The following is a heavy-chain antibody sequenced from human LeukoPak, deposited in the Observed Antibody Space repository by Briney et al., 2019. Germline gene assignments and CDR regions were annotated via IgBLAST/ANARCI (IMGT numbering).Heavy chain of an antibody. CDR1: GFTLGGFA. J-gene: IGHJ4*01. D-gene: IGHD1-26*01. Sequence: GGSLTLSCTASGFTLGGFALSWVRQAPGKGREGGGFIRSRNYDGSTEYPAYVKGRFTISRDDSKTIAYLPMNSLKLEDTAVYYCTKTVEWEAVMGDYWGQGTLVTVSS. CDR2: IRSRNYDGST. CDR3: TKTVEWEAVMGDY. V-gene: IGHV3-49*04.